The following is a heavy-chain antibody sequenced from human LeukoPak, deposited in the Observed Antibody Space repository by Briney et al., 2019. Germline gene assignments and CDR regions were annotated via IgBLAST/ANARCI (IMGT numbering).Heavy chain of an antibody. Sequence: SETLSLTCTVSGGSISSYYWSWIRQPPGKGLEWIGYIHYSGSINYNPSLKSRVIISVDTSKNQFSLRLSSVTAADTAVYYCAREGDYYDSSGLFDYWGQGTLVTVSS. J-gene: IGHJ4*02. CDR3: AREGDYYDSSGLFDY. V-gene: IGHV4-59*01. D-gene: IGHD3-22*01. CDR2: IHYSGSI. CDR1: GGSISSYY.